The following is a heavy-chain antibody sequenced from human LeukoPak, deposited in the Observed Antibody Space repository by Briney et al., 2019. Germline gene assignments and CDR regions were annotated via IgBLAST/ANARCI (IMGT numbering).Heavy chain of an antibody. CDR2: INPNSGGT. CDR1: GYTFTGYY. D-gene: IGHD2-2*02. Sequence: GASVTVSRKASGYTFTGYYMHWVRQAPGQGLEWMGWINPNSGGTNYAQKFQGRVTMTRDTSISTAYMELSRLRSDDTAVYYCARGHWEDCSSTSCYIRFDYWGQGTLVTVSS. J-gene: IGHJ4*02. V-gene: IGHV1-2*02. CDR3: ARGHWEDCSSTSCYIRFDY.